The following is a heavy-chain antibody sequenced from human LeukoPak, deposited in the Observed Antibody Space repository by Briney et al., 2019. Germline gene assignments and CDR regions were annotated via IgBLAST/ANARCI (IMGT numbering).Heavy chain of an antibody. V-gene: IGHV1-18*01. CDR2: ISAYNGNT. J-gene: IGHJ4*02. Sequence: ASVKVSCKASGYTFTSYGVSWVRQAPGQGLEWMGWISAYNGNTNYAQKLQGRVTMTTDTSTSTAYMELRSLRSDDTAVYYCARGLRYFDWLPFDYWGQGTLVTVSS. CDR3: ARGLRYFDWLPFDY. CDR1: GYTFTSYG. D-gene: IGHD3-9*01.